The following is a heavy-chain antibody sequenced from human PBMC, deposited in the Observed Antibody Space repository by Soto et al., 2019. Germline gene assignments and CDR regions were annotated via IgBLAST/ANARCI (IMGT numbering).Heavy chain of an antibody. Sequence: EVQLVESGGGLVQPGGSLRLSCAASGFTFRNNVMNWVRQAPGRGLEWVSAITDNGGSTYYADSVKGRCTISRDNSKNKLYLQMNSLRAEDTAVYYCAKEVYGAARGGMDFWGQGTTVTVSS. CDR2: ITDNGGST. CDR3: AKEVYGAARGGMDF. V-gene: IGHV3-23*04. CDR1: GFTFRNNV. J-gene: IGHJ6*02. D-gene: IGHD3-10*01.